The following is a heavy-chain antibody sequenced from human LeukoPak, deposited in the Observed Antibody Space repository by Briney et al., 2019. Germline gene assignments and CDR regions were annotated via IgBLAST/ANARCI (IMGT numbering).Heavy chain of an antibody. CDR1: GGAISSYY. V-gene: IGHV4-59*08. D-gene: IGHD3-16*01. Sequence: PSETLSITCTVSGGAISSYYWSWIRQPPGKGLEWIGYIYYSGSTNYNPSLKSRVTISVDTSKNQFSLKLSSVTAADTAVYYCARWGDWFDPWGQGTLVTVSS. J-gene: IGHJ5*02. CDR2: IYYSGST. CDR3: ARWGDWFDP.